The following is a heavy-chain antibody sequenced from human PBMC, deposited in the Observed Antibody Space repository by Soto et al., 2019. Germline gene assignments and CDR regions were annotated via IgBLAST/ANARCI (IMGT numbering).Heavy chain of an antibody. J-gene: IGHJ4*02. Sequence: QLQLQESGPGLVKPSETLSLTCTVSGGSISSSSYYWGWIRQPPGKGLEWIGSIYYSGSTYYNPSLKSRVTISVDTSKNQFSLKLSSVTAADTAVYYYARLDGSGSYPDYWGQGTLVTVSS. CDR1: GGSISSSSYY. CDR2: IYYSGST. D-gene: IGHD3-10*01. CDR3: ARLDGSGSYPDY. V-gene: IGHV4-39*01.